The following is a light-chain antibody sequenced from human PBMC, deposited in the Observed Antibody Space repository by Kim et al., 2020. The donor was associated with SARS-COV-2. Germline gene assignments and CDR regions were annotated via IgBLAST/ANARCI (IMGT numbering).Light chain of an antibody. Sequence: ASGGARVTITCRASQSISSYLNWYQQKPGKAPKLLIYAASSLQSGVPSRFSGSGSGTDFTLTISSLQPEDFATYYCQQSYSTPGTFGQGTKVDIK. V-gene: IGKV1-39*01. J-gene: IGKJ1*01. CDR1: QSISSY. CDR2: AAS. CDR3: QQSYSTPGT.